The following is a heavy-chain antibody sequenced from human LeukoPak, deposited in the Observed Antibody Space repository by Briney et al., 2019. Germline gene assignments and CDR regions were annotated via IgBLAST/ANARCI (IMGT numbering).Heavy chain of an antibody. J-gene: IGHJ2*01. CDR1: GFTFSSYW. Sequence: PGGSLRLSCAASGFTFSSYWMSWVRQAPGKGLEWVANIKQDGSEKYYVDSVKGRFTISRDNAKNSLYLQMNSQRAEDTAVYYCATRSSYSSGWYAGYFDLWGRGTLVTVSS. D-gene: IGHD6-19*01. CDR3: ATRSSYSSGWYAGYFDL. CDR2: IKQDGSEK. V-gene: IGHV3-7*01.